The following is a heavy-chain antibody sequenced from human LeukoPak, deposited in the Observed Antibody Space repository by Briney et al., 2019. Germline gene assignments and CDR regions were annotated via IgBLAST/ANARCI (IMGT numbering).Heavy chain of an antibody. J-gene: IGHJ4*02. CDR1: GGSFSGYY. CDR2: INHSGST. Sequence: PSETLSLTCAVYGGSFSGYYWSWIRQPPGKGLEWIGEINHSGSTNYNPSLKSRVTISVDTSKNQFSLKLSSVTAADTAVYYCARAGYCNNGVCYLPLRYWGQGTLVSVSS. CDR3: ARAGYCNNGVCYLPLRY. V-gene: IGHV4-34*01. D-gene: IGHD2-8*01.